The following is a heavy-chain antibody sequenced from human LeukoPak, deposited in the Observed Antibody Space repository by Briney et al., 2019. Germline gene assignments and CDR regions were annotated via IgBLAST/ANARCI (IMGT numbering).Heavy chain of an antibody. CDR1: GYTFTNYE. CDR3: ARVGPIGGLS. J-gene: IGHJ5*02. CDR2: INPNSGNT. V-gene: IGHV1-8*03. Sequence: ASVKVSCKASGYTFTNYEINWVRQATGQGLEWMGWINPNSGNTGYLQKFQGRVTITADESTSTAYMELSSLRSEDTAVYYCARVGPIGGLSWGQGTLVTVSS. D-gene: IGHD3-10*01.